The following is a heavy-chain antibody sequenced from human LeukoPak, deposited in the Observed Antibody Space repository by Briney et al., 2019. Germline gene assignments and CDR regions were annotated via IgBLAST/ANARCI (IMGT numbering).Heavy chain of an antibody. CDR1: GGSISSGGYS. V-gene: IGHV4-31*03. CDR2: IYYSGST. D-gene: IGHD6-6*01. CDR3: ARDRVSGAFDI. Sequence: SETLSPTCTVSGGSISSGGYSWSWIRQHPGKGLEWIGYIYYSGSTYYNPSLKSRVTISVDTSKNQFSLKLSSVTAADTAVYYCARDRVSGAFDIWGQGTMVTVSS. J-gene: IGHJ3*02.